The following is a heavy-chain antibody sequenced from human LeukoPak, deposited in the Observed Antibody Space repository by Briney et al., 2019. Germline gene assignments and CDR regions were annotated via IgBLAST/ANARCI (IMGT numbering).Heavy chain of an antibody. CDR1: GGSISSYY. Sequence: PSETLSLTCTVSGGSISSYYWSWIRQPPGKGLEWIGYIYYSGSTNYNPSLKSRVTISVDTSKNQFSLKLSSVTAADTAVYYCARGLGYGDYDMWGQGTLVTVSS. J-gene: IGHJ4*02. CDR3: ARGLGYGDYDM. D-gene: IGHD4-17*01. V-gene: IGHV4-59*01. CDR2: IYYSGST.